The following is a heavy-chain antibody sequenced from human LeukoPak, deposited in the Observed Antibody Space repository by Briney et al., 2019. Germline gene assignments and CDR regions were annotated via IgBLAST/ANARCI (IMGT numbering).Heavy chain of an antibody. CDR3: ARDPWREMAY. CDR1: GYTFSSYS. CDR2: ISSSSSYI. J-gene: IGHJ4*02. Sequence: GGSLRLSCAASGYTFSSYSMNWVRQAPGKGLEWVSSISSSSSYIYYADSVKGRFTISRDNAKNSLFLQMNTLRAEDTAVYYCARDPWREMAYWGQGTLVTVSS. D-gene: IGHD5-24*01. V-gene: IGHV3-21*01.